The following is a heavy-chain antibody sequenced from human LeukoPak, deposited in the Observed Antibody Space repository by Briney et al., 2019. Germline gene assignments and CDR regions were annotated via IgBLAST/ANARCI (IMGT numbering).Heavy chain of an antibody. Sequence: SETLSLTCTVSGGSISSSSYYWGWIRQPPGTGLEWIGSIYYSGSTYNPSLKSRVTISVDTSKNQFSLKLSSVTAADTAVYYCARAYYYDTSGYTRSRSRSNWFDPWGQGTLVTVSS. D-gene: IGHD3-22*01. CDR3: ARAYYYDTSGYTRSRSRSNWFDP. CDR2: IYYSGST. CDR1: GGSISSSSYY. J-gene: IGHJ5*02. V-gene: IGHV4-39*07.